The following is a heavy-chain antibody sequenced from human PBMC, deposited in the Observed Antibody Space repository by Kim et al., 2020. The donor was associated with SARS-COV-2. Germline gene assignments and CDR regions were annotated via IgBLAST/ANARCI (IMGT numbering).Heavy chain of an antibody. D-gene: IGHD2-21*01. V-gene: IGHV1-69*13. CDR2: IIPIFGTA. Sequence: SVKVSCKASGGTFSSYAISWVRQAPGQGLEWMGGIIPIFGTANYAQKFQGRVTITADESTSTAYMELSSLRSEDTAVYYCARSRSDFNWFDPWGQGTLVTVSS. CDR3: ARSRSDFNWFDP. J-gene: IGHJ5*02. CDR1: GGTFSSYA.